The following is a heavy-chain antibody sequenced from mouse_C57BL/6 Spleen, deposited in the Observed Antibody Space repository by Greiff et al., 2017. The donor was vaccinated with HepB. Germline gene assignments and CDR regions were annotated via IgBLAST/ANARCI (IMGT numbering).Heavy chain of an antibody. CDR2: INPNNGGT. Sequence: EVQLQQSGPELVKPGASVKIPCKASGYTFTDHNMDWVKQSHGKSLEWIGDINPNNGGTIYNQKFKGKATLTVDKSSSTAYMELRSLTSEDTAVYYGARGGFTTVVRYFDVWGTGTTVTVSS. D-gene: IGHD1-1*01. CDR1: GYTFTDHN. J-gene: IGHJ1*03. CDR3: ARGGFTTVVRYFDV. V-gene: IGHV1-18*01.